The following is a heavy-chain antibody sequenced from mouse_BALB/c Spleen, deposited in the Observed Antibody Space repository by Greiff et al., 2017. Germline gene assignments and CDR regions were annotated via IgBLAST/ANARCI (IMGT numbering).Heavy chain of an antibody. CDR2: IWSGGST. CDR1: GFSLTSYG. J-gene: IGHJ4*01. D-gene: IGHD2-14*01. Sequence: VQGVESGPGLVQPSQSLSITCTVSGFSLTSYGVHWVRQSPGKGLEWLGVIWSGGSTDYNAAFISRLSISKDNSKSQVFFKMNSLQANDTAIYYCARGYDHLGYAMDYWGQGTSVTVSS. CDR3: ARGYDHLGYAMDY. V-gene: IGHV2-2*02.